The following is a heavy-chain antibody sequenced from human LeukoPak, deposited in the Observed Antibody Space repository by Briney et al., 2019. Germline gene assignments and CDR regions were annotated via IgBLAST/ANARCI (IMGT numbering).Heavy chain of an antibody. CDR1: GFTFSNYA. Sequence: GGSLRLSCAASGFTFSNYAMSWVRHAPGKGLEWVSTICGSGDTTYYTDSVQGRFTISRDNPKTTLYLQLNSLRAEDTAVYYCAKVRSGSWDYFDYWGQGTLVTVSS. D-gene: IGHD6-13*01. J-gene: IGHJ4*02. CDR3: AKVRSGSWDYFDY. V-gene: IGHV3-23*01. CDR2: ICGSGDTT.